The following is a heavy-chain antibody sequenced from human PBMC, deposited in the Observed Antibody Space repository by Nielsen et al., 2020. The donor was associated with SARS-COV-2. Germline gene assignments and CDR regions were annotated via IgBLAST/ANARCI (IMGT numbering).Heavy chain of an antibody. V-gene: IGHV3-21*04. D-gene: IGHD2-15*01. J-gene: IGHJ4*02. CDR2: ISSSSSYI. Sequence: VRQAPGKGLEWVSSISSSSSYIYYADSVKGRFTISRDNAKNSLYLQMNSLRAEDTAVYYCATGTWFGIVVVVAAQRIDYWGQGTLVTVSS. CDR3: ATGTWFGIVVVVAAQRIDY.